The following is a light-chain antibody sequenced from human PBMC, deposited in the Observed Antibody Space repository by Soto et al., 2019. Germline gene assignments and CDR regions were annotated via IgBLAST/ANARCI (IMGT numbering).Light chain of an antibody. CDR2: EAS. CDR3: QQYNSSPLT. CDR1: QSISTW. V-gene: IGKV1-5*01. Sequence: DIQMTQSPSTLSASVGNRVTITCRANQSISTWLAWYQQKPGKAPKLLISEASSLQSGVPSRFSGSGSGAEFTLTISSLQPDDLATYYCQQYNSSPLTFGGGTKVEIK. J-gene: IGKJ4*01.